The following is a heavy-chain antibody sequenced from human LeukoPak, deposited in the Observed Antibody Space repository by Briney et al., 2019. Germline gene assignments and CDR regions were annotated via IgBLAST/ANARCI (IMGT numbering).Heavy chain of an antibody. D-gene: IGHD3-10*01. CDR1: GFTFSSYW. J-gene: IGHJ4*02. V-gene: IGHV3-74*01. CDR3: VSPSNAYGSGSYYSFDY. Sequence: GGSLRLSCAASGFTFSSYWMHWVRQVPGKGLVWVSRINSDGSSTTYADSVRGRFTISRDNTKNTLYLQMNSLRAEDTAVYYCVSPSNAYGSGSYYSFDYWGRGTLVTVSS. CDR2: INSDGSST.